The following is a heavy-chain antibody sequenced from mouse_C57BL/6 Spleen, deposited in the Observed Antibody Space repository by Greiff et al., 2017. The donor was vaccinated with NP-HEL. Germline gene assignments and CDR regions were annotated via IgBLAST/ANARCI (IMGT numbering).Heavy chain of an antibody. CDR1: GYTFTSYW. CDR2: IYPGSGST. D-gene: IGHD2-4*01. Sequence: VQLQQPGAELVKPGASVKMSCKASGYTFTSYWITWVKQRPGQGLEWIGDIYPGSGSTNYNEKFKSKATLTVDTSSRTAYMQLSSLSSEDSAVYYCARPSDYDYDGWYFDVWGTGTTVTVSS. V-gene: IGHV1-55*01. J-gene: IGHJ1*03. CDR3: ARPSDYDYDGWYFDV.